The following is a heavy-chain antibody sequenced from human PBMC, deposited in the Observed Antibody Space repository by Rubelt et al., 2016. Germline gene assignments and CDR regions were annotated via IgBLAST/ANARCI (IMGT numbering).Heavy chain of an antibody. Sequence: EVQLVQAGAEVKKPGESLRISCKGSGYSFTSYWIGWVRQMPGNGLEWMGIIHPGDSDTRYSPSIQGMVTLSADMSISTAYLQWSSLRAQDATMYYVVTKSGYPDLPFDFWVQGPLGSVSS. CDR3: VTKSGYPDLPFDF. CDR2: IHPGDSDT. J-gene: IGHJ4*02. V-gene: IGHV5-51*01. CDR1: GYSFTSYW. D-gene: IGHD3-3*01.